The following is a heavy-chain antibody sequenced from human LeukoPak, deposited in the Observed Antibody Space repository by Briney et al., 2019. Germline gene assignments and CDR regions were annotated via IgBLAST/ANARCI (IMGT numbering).Heavy chain of an antibody. CDR3: ARLAQTYGSGWGWFDP. D-gene: IGHD6-19*01. CDR1: GYSFTSYW. J-gene: IGHJ5*02. Sequence: GESLQISCKGSGYSFTSYWIGWVRQMPGKGLEWMGIIYPGDSDTRYSPSFQGQVTISADKSISTAYLQWSSLKASDTAMYYCARLAQTYGSGWGWFDPWGQGTLVTVSS. V-gene: IGHV5-51*01. CDR2: IYPGDSDT.